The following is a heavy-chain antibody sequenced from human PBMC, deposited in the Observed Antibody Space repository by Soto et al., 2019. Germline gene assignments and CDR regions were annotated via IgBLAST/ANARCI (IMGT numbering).Heavy chain of an antibody. V-gene: IGHV6-1*01. CDR2: TYYRSKWYN. CDR1: GDSVSSNSAA. Sequence: PSQTLSLTCAISGDSVSSNSAAWNWVRQSPSRGLEWLGRTYYRSKWYNDYAVSVRSRITVNPDTSKNQFSLQMNSVTPEDTAVYYCARGGSSGYDPWGQGTLVTVSS. CDR3: ARGGSSGYDP. J-gene: IGHJ5*02. D-gene: IGHD6-19*01.